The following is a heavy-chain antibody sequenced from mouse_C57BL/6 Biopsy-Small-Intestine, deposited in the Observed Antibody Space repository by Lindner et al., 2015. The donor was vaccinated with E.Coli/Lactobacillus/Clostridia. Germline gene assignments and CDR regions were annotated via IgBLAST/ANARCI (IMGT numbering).Heavy chain of an antibody. D-gene: IGHD2-4*01. J-gene: IGHJ1*03. Sequence: SVKVSCKASGYTFSNCIITWVRQAPGQGLEWMGWISGYNGNRNYAQKFQGRVAMTADTSTSTAYMELGSLRSDDTAVYYCALSYYDFWSGLQKIPFYYMDVWGKGTTVTVSS. CDR1: GYTFSNCI. CDR2: ISGYNGNR. V-gene: IGHV1-20*01. CDR3: ALSYYDFWSGLQKIPFYYMDV.